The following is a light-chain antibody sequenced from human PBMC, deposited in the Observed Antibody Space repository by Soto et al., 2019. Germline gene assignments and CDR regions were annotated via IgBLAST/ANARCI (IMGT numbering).Light chain of an antibody. Sequence: QSVLTQPASVSGSPGQSITISCTGTRSDFVGYNFVSWYQQYPGKAPKLIIYGGTQRPSGVSDRFSGSRFDNTASLTVSGLQVEDEADYYCCSYAEGMSWVFGGGTKLTVL. CDR1: RSDFVGYNF. J-gene: IGLJ3*02. CDR2: GGT. CDR3: CSYAEGMSWV. V-gene: IGLV2-23*01.